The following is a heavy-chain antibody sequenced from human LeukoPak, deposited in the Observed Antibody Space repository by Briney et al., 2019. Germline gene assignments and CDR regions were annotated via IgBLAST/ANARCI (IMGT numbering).Heavy chain of an antibody. CDR3: ARSGLDYGDYLGYYYMDV. CDR2: IIPKFDTA. V-gene: IGHV1-69*05. J-gene: IGHJ6*03. D-gene: IGHD4-17*01. CDR1: GGTFNSYG. Sequence: GASVKVSCKASGGTFNSYGISWVRQAPGQGLEWMGGIIPKFDTAKYAQKFQGRVTMTRNTSISTAYMELSSLRSEDTAVYYCARSGLDYGDYLGYYYMDVWGKGTTVTISS.